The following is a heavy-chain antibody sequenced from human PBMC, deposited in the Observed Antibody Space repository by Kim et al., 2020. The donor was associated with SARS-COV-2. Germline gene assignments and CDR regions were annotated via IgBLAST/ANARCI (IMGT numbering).Heavy chain of an antibody. J-gene: IGHJ6*03. D-gene: IGHD6-19*01. V-gene: IGHV4-34*01. Sequence: KSQVTISVDTSKNQFSLKLSSVTAADTAVYYCARGTRQWLVRGPYDYYMDVWGKGTTVTVSS. CDR3: ARGTRQWLVRGPYDYYMDV.